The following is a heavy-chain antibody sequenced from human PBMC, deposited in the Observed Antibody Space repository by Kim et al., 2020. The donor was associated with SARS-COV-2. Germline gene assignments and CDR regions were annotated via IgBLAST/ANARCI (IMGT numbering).Heavy chain of an antibody. Sequence: TNYADSVKGRFTISRDNSKNMLYLQMNSLRAEDTAVYYCVRGSSIYYYDYWGQGTLVTVSS. D-gene: IGHD6-6*01. CDR2: T. V-gene: IGHV3-64D*06. J-gene: IGHJ4*02. CDR3: VRGSSIYYYDY.